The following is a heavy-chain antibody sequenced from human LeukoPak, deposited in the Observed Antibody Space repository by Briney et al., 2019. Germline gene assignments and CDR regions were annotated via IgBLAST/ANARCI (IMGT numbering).Heavy chain of an antibody. D-gene: IGHD3-3*01. CDR1: VYSFTGYY. J-gene: IGHJ4*02. CDR3: PRGSQRVYASFGFDY. Sequence: AGVKVSCEASVYSFTGYYKHWVLQAPGHRLGWVGWINPHSGGTNYGQKFQGRVTMTRATYISTAYMELSRLRSDDTAVYYCPRGSQRVYASFGFDYWGQGTLVTVSS. V-gene: IGHV1-2*02. CDR2: INPHSGGT.